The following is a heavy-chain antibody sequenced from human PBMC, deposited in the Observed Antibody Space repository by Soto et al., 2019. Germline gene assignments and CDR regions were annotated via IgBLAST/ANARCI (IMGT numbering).Heavy chain of an antibody. CDR1: GFTFGDYA. J-gene: IGHJ3*02. V-gene: IGHV3-49*03. Sequence: GGSLRLSCTASGFTFGDYAMSWFRQAPGKGLEWVGFIRSKAYGGTTEYAAAVKGRFTISRDDSKSIAHLQMNSLKTEDTAVYYCTRDLSAGYSSSSDDAFDIWGQGTMVTVSS. CDR2: IRSKAYGGTT. D-gene: IGHD6-6*01. CDR3: TRDLSAGYSSSSDDAFDI.